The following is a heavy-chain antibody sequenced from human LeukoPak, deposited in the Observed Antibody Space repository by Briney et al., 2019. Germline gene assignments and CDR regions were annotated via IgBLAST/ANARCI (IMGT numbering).Heavy chain of an antibody. D-gene: IGHD6-6*01. CDR2: ISAYNGNT. J-gene: IGHJ1*01. V-gene: IGHV1-18*01. CDR3: ARGPGGSSSHAEYFQH. CDR1: GYTFTSYG. Sequence: GASVKVSCKASGYTFTSYGISWVRQAPGQGLEWMGWISAYNGNTNYAQKLQGRVTMTTDTSTSTAYMELSRLRSDDTAVYYCARGPGGSSSHAEYFQHWGQGTLVTVSS.